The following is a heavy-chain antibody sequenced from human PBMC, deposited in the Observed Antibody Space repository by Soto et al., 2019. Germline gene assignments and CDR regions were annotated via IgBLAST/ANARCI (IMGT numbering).Heavy chain of an antibody. CDR1: GFTFSDYA. CDR2: LDGAGGST. CDR3: AAPRDEYGSGVSWFTYGMDI. Sequence: GGSLRLSCLASGFTFSDYAMTWVRHVPGRGLEWVASLDGAGGSTYYADSVRGRFTISRDNSQNTLFLQMKRLTVDDTTIYYCAAPRDEYGSGVSWFTYGMDIWGQGTTVTVSS. J-gene: IGHJ6*02. D-gene: IGHD3-10*01. V-gene: IGHV3-23*01.